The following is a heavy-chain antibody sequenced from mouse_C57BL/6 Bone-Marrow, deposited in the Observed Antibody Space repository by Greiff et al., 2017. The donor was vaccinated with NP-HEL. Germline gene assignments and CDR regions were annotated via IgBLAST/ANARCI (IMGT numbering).Heavy chain of an antibody. D-gene: IGHD2-4*01. CDR3: TRKRSNYDWFAY. CDR1: GYTFTSYW. CDR2: IYPGNSDT. J-gene: IGHJ3*01. V-gene: IGHV1-5*01. Sequence: VQLQQSGTELVKPGASVKLSCKASGYTFTSYWMHWVKQRPGQGLEWIGAIYPGNSDTSYNQKFKGKAKLTAVTSASTAYMELSSLTNEDSAVYYCTRKRSNYDWFAYWGQGTLVTVSA.